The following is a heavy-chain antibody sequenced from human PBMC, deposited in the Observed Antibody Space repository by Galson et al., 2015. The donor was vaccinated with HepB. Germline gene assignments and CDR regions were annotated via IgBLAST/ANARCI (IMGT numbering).Heavy chain of an antibody. CDR2: ISSGGNTK. Sequence: SLRLSCAASRLPFSKSGMHWVRQAPGKGLEWVAFISSGGNTKYYVDSVKGRFTISRDDSKNTLYLHMNSLRGDDSAVYYCARDGPHRDLDNWGQGTLVTVSS. J-gene: IGHJ4*02. CDR3: ARDGPHRDLDN. CDR1: RLPFSKSG. V-gene: IGHV3-33*05. D-gene: IGHD1-14*01.